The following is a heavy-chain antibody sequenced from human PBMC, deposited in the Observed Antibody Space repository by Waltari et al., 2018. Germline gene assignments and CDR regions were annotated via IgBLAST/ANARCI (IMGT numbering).Heavy chain of an antibody. CDR3: ARDGDYGDPHGFDY. V-gene: IGHV1-69*01. CDR2: IIPIFGTA. D-gene: IGHD4-17*01. J-gene: IGHJ4*02. Sequence: QVQLVQSGAEVKKPGSSVKVSCKASGGTFSRYAISWLRQSPGQGLEWMGGIIPIFGTANYTQKFQGRVTITADESTSTAYMELSSLRSEDTAVYYCARDGDYGDPHGFDYWGQGTLVTVSS. CDR1: GGTFSRYA.